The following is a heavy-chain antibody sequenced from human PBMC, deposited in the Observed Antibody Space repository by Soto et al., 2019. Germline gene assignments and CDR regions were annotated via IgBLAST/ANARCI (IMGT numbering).Heavy chain of an antibody. Sequence: QLRLQESGSGVVRTSETLSLTCTVSGGSITHGGFSWSWIRQSPGKGLEWIGDIGHLENTYFHPTFKSRLTMSIDRSKNQCSLILSSVTAANRAVYYCARGGGNDPFDSWGQRVLVSVSS. J-gene: IGHJ4*02. D-gene: IGHD5-12*01. V-gene: IGHV4-30-2*06. CDR3: ARGGGNDPFDS. CDR2: IGHLENT. CDR1: GGSITHGGFS.